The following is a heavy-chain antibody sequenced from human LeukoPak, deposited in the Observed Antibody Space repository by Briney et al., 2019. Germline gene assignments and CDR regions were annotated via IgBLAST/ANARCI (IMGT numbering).Heavy chain of an antibody. D-gene: IGHD2-2*01. Sequence: GGSLRLSCAASGFTFSSYGMHWVRQAPGKGLEWVAVIWYDGSNKYYADSVKGRFTISRDNSKNTLYLQMNSLRAEDTAVYYCASSDEEQYQLLPLGHWGQGTLVTVSS. CDR3: ASSDEEQYQLLPLGH. CDR1: GFTFSSYG. V-gene: IGHV3-33*01. CDR2: IWYDGSNK. J-gene: IGHJ4*02.